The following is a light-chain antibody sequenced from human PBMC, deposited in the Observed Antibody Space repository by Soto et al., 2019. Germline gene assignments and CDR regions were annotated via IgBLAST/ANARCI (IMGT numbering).Light chain of an antibody. CDR2: NDR. V-gene: IGLV3-21*02. Sequence: SYVLTQPPSVSVAPGQTATITCGGNNIGSKSVHWYQQKAGQAPVLVVYNDRDRPSGIPERFSGSNSGNTATLTISRVEAGDGADYSCQVWEGTSGQCVFGTGTKVTVL. CDR1: NIGSKS. CDR3: QVWEGTSGQCV. J-gene: IGLJ1*01.